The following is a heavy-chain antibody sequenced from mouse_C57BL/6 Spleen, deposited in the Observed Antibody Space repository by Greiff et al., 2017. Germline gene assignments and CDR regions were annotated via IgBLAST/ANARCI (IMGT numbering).Heavy chain of an antibody. CDR2: IYPGDGDT. CDR1: GYAFSSYW. CDR3: ARYYYGSRYVSFDY. J-gene: IGHJ2*01. Sequence: QVQLQQSGAELVKPGASVKISCKASGYAFSSYWMNWVKQRPGKGLEWIGQIYPGDGDTNYNGKFKGKATLTADKSSSTAYMQLSSLTSEDSAVYFCARYYYGSRYVSFDYWGQGTTLTVSS. D-gene: IGHD1-1*01. V-gene: IGHV1-80*01.